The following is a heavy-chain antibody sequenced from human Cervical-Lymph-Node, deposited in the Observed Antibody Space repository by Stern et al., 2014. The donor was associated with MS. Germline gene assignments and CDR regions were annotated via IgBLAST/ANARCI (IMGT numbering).Heavy chain of an antibody. CDR3: ARATYYDSSSYYFFDY. Sequence: VQLVESGAEVKKPGSSVKVSCTASGDTFNSYAINWVRQAPGQGLEWMGGIIPMFSAPRYAQKFQDRVTITADEFTSTAYMELISLTSEDTTMFYCARATYYDSSSYYFFDYWGRGTLVTVSS. CDR2: IIPMFSAP. J-gene: IGHJ4*02. V-gene: IGHV1-69*01. D-gene: IGHD3-22*01. CDR1: GDTFNSYA.